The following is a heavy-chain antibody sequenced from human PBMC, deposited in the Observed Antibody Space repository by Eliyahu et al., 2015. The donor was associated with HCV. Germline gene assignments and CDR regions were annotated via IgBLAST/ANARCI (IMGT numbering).Heavy chain of an antibody. V-gene: IGHV1-2*04. CDR3: ARGVVSWFDP. CDR2: MNPNSGGT. D-gene: IGHD3-3*01. CDR1: GYTFTGYQ. J-gene: IGHJ5*02. Sequence: QVQLVQSGAEVKKPGASVKVSCKASGYTFTGYQFPLVPPGPWQRGEWMGWMNPNSGGTNYAQKFQGWVTMTRDTSISTAYMELSRLRSDDTAVYYCARGVVSWFDPWGQGTLVTVSS.